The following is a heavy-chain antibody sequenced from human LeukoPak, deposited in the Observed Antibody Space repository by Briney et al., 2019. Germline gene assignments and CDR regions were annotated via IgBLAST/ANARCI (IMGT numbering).Heavy chain of an antibody. CDR3: ARVYYNSLGYAFDV. CDR2: ISGSRSTT. Sequence: GGSLRLSCAASGFIFSDYYMSWIRQAPGKGLEWVSYISGSRSTTYYADSVKGRFTISRENVKNSLFLQMDSLRAEDTALYFCARVYYNSLGYAFDVWGQGTMVSVTS. D-gene: IGHD3-22*01. CDR1: GFIFSDYY. J-gene: IGHJ3*01. V-gene: IGHV3-11*04.